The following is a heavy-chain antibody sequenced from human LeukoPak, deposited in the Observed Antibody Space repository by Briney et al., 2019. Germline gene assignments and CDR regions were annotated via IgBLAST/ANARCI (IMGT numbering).Heavy chain of an antibody. J-gene: IGHJ4*02. V-gene: IGHV3-30-3*01. Sequence: GRSLRLSCAASGFTFSSYAMHWVRQAPGKGLEWVAVISYDGSNKYYADSVRGRFTISRDNSKNTLYLQMNSPRAEDTAVYYCARDTLEMATIQFDYWGQGTLVTVSS. CDR2: ISYDGSNK. CDR3: ARDTLEMATIQFDY. D-gene: IGHD5-24*01. CDR1: GFTFSSYA.